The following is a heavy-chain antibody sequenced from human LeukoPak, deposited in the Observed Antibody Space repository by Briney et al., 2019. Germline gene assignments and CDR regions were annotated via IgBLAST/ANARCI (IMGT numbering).Heavy chain of an antibody. D-gene: IGHD5-18*01. V-gene: IGHV4-4*02. CDR1: GGSISSNNW. Sequence: SETLSLTCAVSGGSISSNNWWSWVRQPPGKGLEWIGEMYHSGSINYNPSLKSRVTISVDKSKNQFSLKLSSVTAADTAVYYCARDSYGSPDYFDYWGQGTLVTVSS. CDR3: ARDSYGSPDYFDY. J-gene: IGHJ4*02. CDR2: MYHSGSI.